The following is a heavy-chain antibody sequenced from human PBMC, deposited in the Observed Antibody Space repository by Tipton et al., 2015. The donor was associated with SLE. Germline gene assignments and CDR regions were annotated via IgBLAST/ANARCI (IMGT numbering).Heavy chain of an antibody. V-gene: IGHV3-30*04. CDR1: GFTFSNYA. CDR2: ISYDGSNK. J-gene: IGHJ4*02. Sequence: SLRLSCAASGFTFSNYAMHWVRQAPGKGLEWVAVISYDGSNKYYADSVKGRFTISRDNSKNTLYLQMNNLRAEDTAVYYCVRDLVGALYYFDYWGQGTLVTVSS. CDR3: VRDLVGALYYFDY. D-gene: IGHD1-26*01.